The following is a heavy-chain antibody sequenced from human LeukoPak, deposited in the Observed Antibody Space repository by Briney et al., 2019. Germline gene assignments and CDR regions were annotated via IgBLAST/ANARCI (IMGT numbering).Heavy chain of an antibody. CDR3: ARSDSSGWYGYFDY. Sequence: ASVKVSCKSSGYTFTSYVISWVRQAPGQGLEWMGWISAYNGNTNYSQKLQGRVTMTTDTSTSTAYMELRSLRSDDTAVYYCARSDSSGWYGYFDYWGQGTLVTVSS. J-gene: IGHJ4*02. V-gene: IGHV1-18*01. D-gene: IGHD6-19*01. CDR2: ISAYNGNT. CDR1: GYTFTSYV.